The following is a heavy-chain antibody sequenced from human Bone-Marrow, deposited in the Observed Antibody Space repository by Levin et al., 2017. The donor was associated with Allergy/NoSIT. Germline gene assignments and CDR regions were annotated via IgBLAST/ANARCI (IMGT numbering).Heavy chain of an antibody. D-gene: IGHD4-11*01. CDR2: ISETSSYI. CDR1: GFTFSDFN. CDR3: ARWMTTSYMDV. Sequence: RGESLKISCVASGFTFSDFNINWVRQAPGKGLEWVSSISETSSYIYYADSVKGRFTISRDNAKNSVFLQMNSLRAEDTAIYYCARWMTTSYMDVWGKGTTVTVSS. V-gene: IGHV3-21*01. J-gene: IGHJ6*03.